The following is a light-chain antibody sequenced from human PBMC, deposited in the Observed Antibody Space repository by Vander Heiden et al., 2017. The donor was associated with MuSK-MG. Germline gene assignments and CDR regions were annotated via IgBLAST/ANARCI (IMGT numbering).Light chain of an antibody. Sequence: EILMTQSPATLSVSPGEGATLSCRASQSISSSLAWYQQKPGQAPRLLIYGASTRATGIPSRFSGSGYGTEFTLTISSLQSEDFAVYYCQQHNDWPPITFGQGTRLEIK. CDR3: QQHNDWPPIT. J-gene: IGKJ5*01. CDR1: QSISSS. V-gene: IGKV3-15*01. CDR2: GAS.